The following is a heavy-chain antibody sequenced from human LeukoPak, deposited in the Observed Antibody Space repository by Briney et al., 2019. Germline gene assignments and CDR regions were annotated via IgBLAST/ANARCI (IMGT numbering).Heavy chain of an antibody. CDR2: IFYSGST. CDR1: SGSISTSNYY. Sequence: KSSETLSLTCTVSSGSISTSNYYWGWVRQPPGKALEWIGNIFYSGSTYYSPSLKSRVTISLDTSKNQFSLKLSSVTAADTAVYYCARDRLELNYYDSPRGAFDIWGQGTMVTVSS. CDR3: ARDRLELNYYDSPRGAFDI. J-gene: IGHJ3*02. V-gene: IGHV4-39*07. D-gene: IGHD3-22*01.